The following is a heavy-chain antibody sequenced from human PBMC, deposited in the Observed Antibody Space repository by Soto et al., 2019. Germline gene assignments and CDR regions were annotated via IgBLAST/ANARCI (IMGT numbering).Heavy chain of an antibody. CDR1: GFSFSTYT. CDR2: ISGSGSQT. V-gene: IGHV3-23*01. CDR3: AKEGLLLRKTY. J-gene: IGHJ4*02. D-gene: IGHD2-8*01. Sequence: GGSLRLSCAASGFSFSTYTLNWVRQAPGKGLEWVSAISGSGSQTYYADSVKGRFTISRDNSKNTLYLQMNSLRVEDTAVYYCAKEGLLLRKTYWGQGTLVTVSS.